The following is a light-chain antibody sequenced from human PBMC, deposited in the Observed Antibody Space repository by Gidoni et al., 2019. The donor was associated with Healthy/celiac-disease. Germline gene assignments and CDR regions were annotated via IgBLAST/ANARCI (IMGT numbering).Light chain of an antibody. CDR1: SSDVGSYNL. CDR2: EGS. CDR3: CSYAGSSSYV. Sequence: HSALPQPASLSGSAGQSITISCTGTSSDVGSYNLVSWYQQHPGKAPKLMIYEGSKRPSGVSNRFAGSKSGNTASLTSSGLQAEDEADYYCCSYAGSSSYVVGTGTKVTVL. V-gene: IGLV2-23*01. J-gene: IGLJ1*01.